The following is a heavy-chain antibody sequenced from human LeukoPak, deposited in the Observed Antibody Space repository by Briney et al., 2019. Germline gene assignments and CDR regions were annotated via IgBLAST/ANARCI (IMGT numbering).Heavy chain of an antibody. Sequence: GGSLRLSCAASGLIFSSYAMTWVRQAPGKGLEWVSAISGSGASTYYADSVKGRFTISRDNSKNTLYLQMNSLRAEDTAVYYCAKATEYSSSSVYYYYYMAVWGKGTTVTVSS. V-gene: IGHV3-23*01. J-gene: IGHJ6*03. CDR3: AKATEYSSSSVYYYYYMAV. CDR2: ISGSGAST. CDR1: GLIFSSYA. D-gene: IGHD6-6*01.